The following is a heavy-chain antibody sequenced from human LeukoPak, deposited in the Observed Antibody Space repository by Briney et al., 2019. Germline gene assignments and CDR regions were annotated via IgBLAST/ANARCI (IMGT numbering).Heavy chain of an antibody. D-gene: IGHD3-22*01. CDR1: RYTFTNYG. CDR2: ISGYNDNT. J-gene: IGHJ4*02. Sequence: ASVKVSCKASRYTFTNYGISWVRQAPGQGLEWMGWISGYNDNTKYAQKLQGRVTMTTDTSMSTAYMELRSLRSDHTAVYYCARNYYDNSGYYYFDYWGQGTLVTVSS. CDR3: ARNYYDNSGYYYFDY. V-gene: IGHV1-18*01.